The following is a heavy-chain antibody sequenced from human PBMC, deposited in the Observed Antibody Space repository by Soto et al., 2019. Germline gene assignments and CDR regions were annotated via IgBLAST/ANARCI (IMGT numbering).Heavy chain of an antibody. D-gene: IGHD5-18*01. J-gene: IGHJ3*02. Sequence: QVQLVESGGGVVQPGRSLRLSCAASGFTYSSYAMHWVRQAPGKGLEWVAVISYDGSNKYYADSVKGRFTISRDNSKNTLYLQMNSLRAEDTAVYYYARDLSSYGYGAAFDIWGQGTMVTVSS. CDR2: ISYDGSNK. CDR1: GFTYSSYA. CDR3: ARDLSSYGYGAAFDI. V-gene: IGHV3-30-3*01.